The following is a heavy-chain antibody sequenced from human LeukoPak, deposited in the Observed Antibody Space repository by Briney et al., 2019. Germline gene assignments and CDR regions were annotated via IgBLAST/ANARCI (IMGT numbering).Heavy chain of an antibody. D-gene: IGHD2-15*01. V-gene: IGHV4-59*01. J-gene: IGHJ4*02. CDR1: GGSISSYY. Sequence: SETLSLTCTVSGGSISSYYWSWIRQPPGKGLEWIGYIYYSGSTNYNPSLKSRVTISVDTSKNQFSLKLSSVTAADTAVYYCARTVVVVAHFDYWGQGTLVTVSS. CDR2: IYYSGST. CDR3: ARTVVVVAHFDY.